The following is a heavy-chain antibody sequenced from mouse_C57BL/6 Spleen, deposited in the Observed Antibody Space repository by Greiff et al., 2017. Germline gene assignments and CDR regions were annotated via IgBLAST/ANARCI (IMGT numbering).Heavy chain of an antibody. CDR3: AREGFPDGDY. Sequence: QVHVKQSGAELVKPGASVKISCKASGYAFSSYWMNWVKQRPGKGLEWIGQIYPGDGDTNYNGKFKGKATLTADKSSSTAYMQLSSLTSEDAAVYFCAREGFPDGDYWGQGTTLTVSS. J-gene: IGHJ2*01. D-gene: IGHD3-3*01. CDR1: GYAFSSYW. V-gene: IGHV1-80*01. CDR2: IYPGDGDT.